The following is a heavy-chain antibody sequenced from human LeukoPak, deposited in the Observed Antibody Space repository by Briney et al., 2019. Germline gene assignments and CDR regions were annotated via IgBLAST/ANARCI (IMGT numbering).Heavy chain of an antibody. CDR2: INSDGSST. CDR1: GFTFSTHS. D-gene: IGHD4-23*01. Sequence: PGGSLRLSCTASGFTFSTHSMHWVRQAPGKGPVWVSRINSDGSSTRYADSVTGRFTISRDNAKNTVYLQMNSLRAEDTAVYYCARGDYGGDYFDYWGQGTLVTVSS. V-gene: IGHV3-74*01. J-gene: IGHJ4*02. CDR3: ARGDYGGDYFDY.